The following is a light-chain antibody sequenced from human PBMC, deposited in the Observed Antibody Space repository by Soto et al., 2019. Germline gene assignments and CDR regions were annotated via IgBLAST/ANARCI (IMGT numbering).Light chain of an antibody. CDR1: QSVRNNY. Sequence: ENVLTQSPGSLSLSPGERATLSCRASQSVRNNYVAWYQQKPGQAPRLLIYGASSRATGIPDRLSGSGSGTDFTLTISRLEPEDSAVYYCQQYGNSPWTFGQGTKVEIK. V-gene: IGKV3-20*01. CDR3: QQYGNSPWT. CDR2: GAS. J-gene: IGKJ1*01.